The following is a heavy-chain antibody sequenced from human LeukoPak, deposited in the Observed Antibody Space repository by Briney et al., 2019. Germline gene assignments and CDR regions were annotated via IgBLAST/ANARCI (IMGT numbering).Heavy chain of an antibody. CDR3: ARVGGWEPKLHGVTFDY. CDR2: IYYTGST. J-gene: IGHJ4*02. V-gene: IGHV4-59*01. CDR1: GGSISSYY. Sequence: SETLSLTRTVSGGSISSYYWSWIRQPPGKGLEWIGYIYYTGSTNYNPSFKSRVTMSADTSKNQFSLKLSSVTAADTAVYFCARVGGWEPKLHGVTFDYLGQGTLVTVSS. D-gene: IGHD1-26*01.